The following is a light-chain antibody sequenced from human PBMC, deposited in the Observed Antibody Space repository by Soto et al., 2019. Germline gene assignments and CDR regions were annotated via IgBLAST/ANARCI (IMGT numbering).Light chain of an antibody. Sequence: EIVLTQSPGTLSLSPGERATLSCRASQSITSNYLAWYQQRPGQAPRLLIYGASTRAAGVPDRFSGSGSGTDFTLTITRLVTEDFAVYYCQSYGRSPLLYTFGQGTRL. CDR2: GAS. CDR1: QSITSNY. J-gene: IGKJ2*01. CDR3: QSYGRSPLLYT. V-gene: IGKV3-20*01.